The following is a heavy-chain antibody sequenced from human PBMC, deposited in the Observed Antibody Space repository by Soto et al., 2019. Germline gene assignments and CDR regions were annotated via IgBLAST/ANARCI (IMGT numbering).Heavy chain of an antibody. CDR1: GGTFSSYA. V-gene: IGHV1-69*12. CDR3: ASWFHCISTSCHHYYYYGMDV. CDR2: IIPIFGTA. D-gene: IGHD2-2*01. Sequence: QVQLVQSGAEVKKPGSSVKVSCKASGGTFSSYAISWVRQAPGQGLEWMGGIIPIFGTANYAQKFQGRVTITADESTSTAYMELSSLRSEDTAVYYCASWFHCISTSCHHYYYYGMDVWGQGTTVTVSS. J-gene: IGHJ6*02.